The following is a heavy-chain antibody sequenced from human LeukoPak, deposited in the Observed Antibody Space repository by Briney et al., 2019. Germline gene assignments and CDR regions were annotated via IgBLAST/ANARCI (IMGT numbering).Heavy chain of an antibody. CDR2: IYTSGST. D-gene: IGHD3-3*01. CDR1: GGSISSGSYY. Sequence: KSSETLSLTCTVSGGSISSGSYYWSWIRQPAGKGLEWIGRIYTSGSTNYNPSLKSRVTISVDTSKNQFSLKLSSVTAADTAVYYCARVNLLLGVVTYFDIWGQGTMVTVSS. J-gene: IGHJ3*02. CDR3: ARVNLLLGVVTYFDI. V-gene: IGHV4-61*02.